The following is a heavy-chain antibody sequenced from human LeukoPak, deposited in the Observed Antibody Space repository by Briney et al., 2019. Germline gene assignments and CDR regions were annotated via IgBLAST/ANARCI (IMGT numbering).Heavy chain of an antibody. CDR3: AKDVQGVVVVVAATD. V-gene: IGHV3-23*01. D-gene: IGHD2-15*01. J-gene: IGHJ4*02. CDR1: GFTFSSYA. Sequence: GGSLRLSCAASGFTFSSYAMSWVRQAPGKGLEWVSAISGSGGSAYYADSVKGRFTISRDNSKNTLYLQMNSLRAEDTAVYYCAKDVQGVVVVVAATDWGQGTLVTVSS. CDR2: ISGSGGSA.